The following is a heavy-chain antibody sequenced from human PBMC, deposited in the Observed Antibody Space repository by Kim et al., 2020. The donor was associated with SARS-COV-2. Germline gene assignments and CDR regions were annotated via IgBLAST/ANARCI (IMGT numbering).Heavy chain of an antibody. Sequence: SETLSLTCTVSGDSISSGSYYWSWLRQPAGKGLEWIGRIYTSGYTNYNPSLKSRVTISIDTSKNHFSLNLSSVTAADTAVYYCARAGSGWYRGYYSYGLGVWGQGTTVTVSS. CDR1: GDSISSGSYY. CDR2: IYTSGYT. D-gene: IGHD6-13*01. CDR3: ARAGSGWYRGYYSYGLGV. J-gene: IGHJ6*02. V-gene: IGHV4-61*02.